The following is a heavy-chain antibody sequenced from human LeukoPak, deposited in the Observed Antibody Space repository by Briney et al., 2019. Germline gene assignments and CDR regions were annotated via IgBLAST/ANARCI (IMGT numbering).Heavy chain of an antibody. D-gene: IGHD6-19*01. CDR3: ARTPNLIAVAGNYYFDY. V-gene: IGHV1-46*01. CDR1: GYTFTSYY. CDR2: INPSGGST. Sequence: ASVKVSCKASGYTFTSYYMHWVRQAPGQGLERMGIINPSGGSTSYAQKFQGRVTMTRDTSTSTVYMELSSLRSEDTAVYYCARTPNLIAVAGNYYFDYWGQGTLVTVSS. J-gene: IGHJ4*02.